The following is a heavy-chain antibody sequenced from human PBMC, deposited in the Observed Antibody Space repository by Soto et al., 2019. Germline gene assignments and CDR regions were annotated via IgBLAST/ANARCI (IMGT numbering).Heavy chain of an antibody. CDR1: RFTLSCHA. Sequence: GALRLSCSAPRFTLSCHAMSWVRPAPGKGLEWISVISGSGGSTYYADSVKGRFTISRDNSKNTLYLQMNSLRAEDTAVYYCAKPTGITIFGVVLWFDPWGQGTLVTVSS. V-gene: IGHV3-23*01. CDR2: ISGSGGST. J-gene: IGHJ5*02. CDR3: AKPTGITIFGVVLWFDP. D-gene: IGHD3-3*01.